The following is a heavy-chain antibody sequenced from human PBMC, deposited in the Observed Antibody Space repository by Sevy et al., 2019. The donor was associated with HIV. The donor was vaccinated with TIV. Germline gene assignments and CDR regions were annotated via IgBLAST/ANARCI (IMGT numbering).Heavy chain of an antibody. V-gene: IGHV3-43*01. J-gene: IGHJ4*02. CDR2: ISWDGGST. CDR1: GFTFDDYT. CDR3: AREDGYNAFDY. D-gene: IGHD5-12*01. Sequence: GGSLRLSCAASGFTFDDYTMHWVRQAPGKGLEWVSLISWDGGSTYYADSVKGRFTISRDNSKNSLYLQMNSLRTEDTALYYCAREDGYNAFDYWGQGTLVTVSS.